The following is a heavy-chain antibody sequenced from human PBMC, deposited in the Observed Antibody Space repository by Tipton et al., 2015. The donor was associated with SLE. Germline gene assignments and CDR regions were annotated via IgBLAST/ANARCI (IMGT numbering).Heavy chain of an antibody. J-gene: IGHJ5*02. V-gene: IGHV4-59*01. CDR1: GGSISGYY. D-gene: IGHD3-10*01. Sequence: TLSLTCTVSGGSISGYYWGWIRQPPGKGLEWIGYIYYSGSTNYNPSLKSRVTISVDTSNNQFSLKLSSVTAADTAVYYCAREVPGGWFGELPNWFDPWGQGTLVTVSS. CDR3: AREVPGGWFGELPNWFDP. CDR2: IYYSGST.